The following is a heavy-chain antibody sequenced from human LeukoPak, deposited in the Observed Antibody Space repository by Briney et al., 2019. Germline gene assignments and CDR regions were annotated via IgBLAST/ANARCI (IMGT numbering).Heavy chain of an antibody. CDR2: INHSGST. D-gene: IGHD3-3*01. Sequence: SETLSLTCAVYGGSFSGYYWSWIRQPQGKVLEWIGEINHSGSTNYNPSLKSRVTISVDTSKNQFSLKLSSVTAADTAVYYCARALSNRPYYDFWSGYRYFDYWGQGTLVTVSS. J-gene: IGHJ4*02. V-gene: IGHV4-34*01. CDR1: GGSFSGYY. CDR3: ARALSNRPYYDFWSGYRYFDY.